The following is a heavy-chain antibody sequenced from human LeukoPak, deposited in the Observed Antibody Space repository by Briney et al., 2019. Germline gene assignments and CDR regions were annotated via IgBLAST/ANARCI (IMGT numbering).Heavy chain of an antibody. CDR1: GFTFSDYY. D-gene: IGHD3-16*01. J-gene: IGHJ4*02. CDR3: ARAERMGGDY. V-gene: IGHV3-11*05. Sequence: PGGSLRLSCAASGFTFSDYYMSWIRQAPGKGLERVSYISGSSSSTVYADSVKGRFTISRDNAKNSLCLQMNSLRAEDTAVYYCARAERMGGDYWGQGTLVTVSS. CDR2: ISGSSSST.